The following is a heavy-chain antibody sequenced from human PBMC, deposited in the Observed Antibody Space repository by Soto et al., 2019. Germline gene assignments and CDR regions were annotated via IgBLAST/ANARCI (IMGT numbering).Heavy chain of an antibody. CDR3: ARDPWAADY. CDR1: GFTVSTKY. CDR2: IYSGGST. V-gene: IGHV3-66*01. D-gene: IGHD3-16*01. J-gene: IGHJ4*02. Sequence: GGSLRLSCAASGFTVSTKYMSWVRQAPGKGLEWVSVIYSGGSTFYADSVRGRFTISRDNSKSTVSLQMNSLRAEDTAVYYCARDPWAADYWGQGTLVTVSS.